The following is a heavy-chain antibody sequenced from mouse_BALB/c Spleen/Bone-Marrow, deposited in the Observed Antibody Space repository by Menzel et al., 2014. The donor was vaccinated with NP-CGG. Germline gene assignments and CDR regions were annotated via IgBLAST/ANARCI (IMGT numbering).Heavy chain of an antibody. CDR3: ARQGYYGRSDY. J-gene: IGHJ2*01. Sequence: EVQLQQSGGGLVQPGGSLKLSCAASGFDFSSYWMSWVRQAPGKGLEWLGEINPDSSTINYTPSLKGKFIISRDNAKNTLYLQMSKVRSEDTALYYCARQGYYGRSDYWGQGTTPTVSS. V-gene: IGHV4-1*02. D-gene: IGHD1-1*01. CDR1: GFDFSSYW. CDR2: INPDSSTI.